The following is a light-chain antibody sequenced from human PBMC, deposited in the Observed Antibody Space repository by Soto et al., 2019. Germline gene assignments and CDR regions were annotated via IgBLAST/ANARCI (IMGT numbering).Light chain of an antibody. V-gene: IGKV3-15*01. CDR1: RSISSS. Sequence: EVVLTQSPGTLSLSPGERATLSCRASRSISSSLAWYQQKPGRAPRLLIYGASTRATDIPARFSGSGSGTEFTLTISSLQSEDFAIYYCQQYKYWPLAFGGGTKVDIK. CDR3: QQYKYWPLA. CDR2: GAS. J-gene: IGKJ4*01.